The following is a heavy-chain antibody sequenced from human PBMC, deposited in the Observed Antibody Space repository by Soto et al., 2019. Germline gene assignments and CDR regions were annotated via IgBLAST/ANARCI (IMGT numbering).Heavy chain of an antibody. CDR2: IYPGDSDT. J-gene: IGHJ6*02. V-gene: IGHV5-51*01. CDR1: GYSFATYW. CDR3: AASIFYYGMDV. Sequence: GESLKISCKASGYSFATYWIGWVRQMPGKGPEWMGIIYPGDSDTKYNPSFQGQVTISADKSITTTYLQWSSLKASDTAIYYCAASIFYYGMDVWGQGTTVTVSS.